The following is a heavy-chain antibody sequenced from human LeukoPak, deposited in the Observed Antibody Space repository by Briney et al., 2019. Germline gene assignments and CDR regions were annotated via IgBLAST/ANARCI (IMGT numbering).Heavy chain of an antibody. D-gene: IGHD7-27*01. V-gene: IGHV4-34*01. J-gene: IGHJ5*01. CDR3: AKGVWAPRFDS. CDR1: GASFSYDY. Sequence: PSETLSLTCAVYGASFSYDYWSWIRQAPGKGLEWIGEINHSGSITYNPSLKSRVTISAEKSKNQFSLRLTSVTAADTAVYYCAKGVWAPRFDSWGQGTLVTVSS. CDR2: INHSGSI.